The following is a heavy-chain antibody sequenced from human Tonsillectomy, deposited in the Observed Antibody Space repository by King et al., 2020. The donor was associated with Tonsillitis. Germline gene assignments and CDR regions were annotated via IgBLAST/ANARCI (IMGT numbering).Heavy chain of an antibody. D-gene: IGHD6-19*01. CDR1: GFTVSSNY. CDR2: IYSGGST. V-gene: IGHV3-53*01. J-gene: IGHJ4*02. CDR3: ARGWGSGWYFDYFDY. Sequence: VQLVESGGGLIQPGGSLRLSCAASGFTVSSNYMSWVRQAPGKGLEGVSVIYSGGSTYYADSVKGRFTISRDNSKNTLYLQMNSLRAEDTAVYYCARGWGSGWYFDYFDYWGQGTLVTVSS.